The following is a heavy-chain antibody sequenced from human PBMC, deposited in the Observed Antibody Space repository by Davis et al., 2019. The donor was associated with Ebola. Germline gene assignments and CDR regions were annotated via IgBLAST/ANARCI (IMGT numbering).Heavy chain of an antibody. J-gene: IGHJ6*02. CDR1: GFTFSDYY. V-gene: IGHV3-11*01. Sequence: GGSLRLSCAASGFTFSDYYMSWIRQAPGKGLEWVSYISSSGSTIYYADSVKGRFTISRDNAKNSLYLQMNSLRAEDTAVYYCARILVFHRNYYYGMDVWGQGTTVTVSS. CDR3: ARILVFHRNYYYGMDV. CDR2: ISSSGSTI. D-gene: IGHD3/OR15-3a*01.